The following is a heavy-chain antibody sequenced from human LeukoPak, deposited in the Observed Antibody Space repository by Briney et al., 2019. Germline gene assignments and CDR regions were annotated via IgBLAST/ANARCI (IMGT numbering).Heavy chain of an antibody. CDR1: GFTFSTYP. D-gene: IGHD2-15*01. CDR3: AKSGLNRFDY. J-gene: IGHJ4*02. CDR2: IYSGGST. V-gene: IGHV3-53*01. Sequence: GGSLRLSCGASGFTFSTYPFHWVRQAPGKGLEWVSVIYSGGSTYYADSVKGRFTISRDNSKNTLYLQMNSLRAEDTAVYYCAKSGLNRFDYWGQGTLVTVSS.